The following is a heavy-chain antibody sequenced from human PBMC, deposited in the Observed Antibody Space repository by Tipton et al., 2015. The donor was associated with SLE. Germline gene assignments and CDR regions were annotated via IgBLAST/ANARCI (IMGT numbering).Heavy chain of an antibody. D-gene: IGHD2-21*02. CDR1: GGSISSNY. J-gene: IGHJ6*02. CDR2: ISDGGGT. CDR3: ARGMVTWRGAIIGVDV. Sequence: TLSLTCSVSGGSISSNYWIWIRQPPGKGLEWIGYISDGGGTNYHPSLKSRVTISVDPAKNQFSLKLTSVTAADTAVYYCARGMVTWRGAIIGVDVWGQGTTVNVSS. V-gene: IGHV4-59*08.